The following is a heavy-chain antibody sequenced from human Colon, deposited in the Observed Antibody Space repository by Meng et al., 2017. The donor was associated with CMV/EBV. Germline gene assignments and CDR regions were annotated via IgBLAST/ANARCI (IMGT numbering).Heavy chain of an antibody. CDR1: RFPFSNYY. J-gene: IGHJ4*02. CDR2: ISGDGSDL. D-gene: IGHD1-26*01. Sequence: GGSLRLSCAASRFPFSNYYMSWIRLAPGKGLEWISYISGDGSDLFYGDSVRGRFTISRDNAKNSLYLQINSLRVEDTAVYYCVRDILRVGITYYFDYWGQGTLVTVSS. V-gene: IGHV3-11*04. CDR3: VRDILRVGITYYFDY.